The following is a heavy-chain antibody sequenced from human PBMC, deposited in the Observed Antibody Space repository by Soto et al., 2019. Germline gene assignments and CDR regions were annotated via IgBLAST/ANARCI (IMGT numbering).Heavy chain of an antibody. Sequence: SETLSLTCTVSGVSISSSSYYWGWIRQPPGKGLEWIGSIYYSGSTYYNPSLKSRVTISVDTSKNQFSLKLSSVTAADTAVYYCARRVQYCSSTGCPLDTWGQGTRVTAPQ. CDR1: GVSISSSSYY. V-gene: IGHV4-39*01. CDR3: ARRVQYCSSTGCPLDT. CDR2: IYYSGST. D-gene: IGHD2-2*01. J-gene: IGHJ5*02.